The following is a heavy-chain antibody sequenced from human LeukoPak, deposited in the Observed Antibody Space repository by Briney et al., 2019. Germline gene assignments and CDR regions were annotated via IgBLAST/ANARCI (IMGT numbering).Heavy chain of an antibody. V-gene: IGHV3-21*01. Sequence: GGSLRLSCAGSGFTLSSYSMDWVRQAPGKGLEWVSSISSSSSYIYYADSVKGRFTISRDNAKNSLYLQMNSLRAEDTAVYYCARRGSGYTEPIDYWGQGTLVTVSS. CDR2: ISSSSSYI. D-gene: IGHD5-12*01. CDR3: ARRGSGYTEPIDY. J-gene: IGHJ4*02. CDR1: GFTLSSYS.